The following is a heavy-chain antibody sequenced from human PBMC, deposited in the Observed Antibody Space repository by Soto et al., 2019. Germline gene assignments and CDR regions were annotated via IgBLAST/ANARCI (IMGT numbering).Heavy chain of an antibody. CDR2: IYRTGST. D-gene: IGHD1-7*01. Sequence: PSETLSLTCAVSGGSFTSNNWWTWVRQPPGQGLEWIGEIYRTGSTNYNPSLKSRVAISLDKSENQFSLKVTSLTAADTAVYYCASRDPGTSVDYWGQGTLVTVSS. CDR1: GGSFTSNNW. V-gene: IGHV4-4*02. CDR3: ASRDPGTSVDY. J-gene: IGHJ4*02.